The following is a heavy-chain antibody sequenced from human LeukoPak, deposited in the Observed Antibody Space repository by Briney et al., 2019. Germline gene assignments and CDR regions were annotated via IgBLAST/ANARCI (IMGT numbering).Heavy chain of an antibody. V-gene: IGHV4-34*01. D-gene: IGHD3-10*01. CDR2: INHSGST. J-gene: IGHJ6*03. CDR3: ARTHYYGSGSYYRNYYMDV. CDR1: GGSFSGYY. Sequence: SETLSLTCAVYGGSFSGYYWSWIRQPPGKGLEWIGEINHSGSTNYNPSLKSRVTISVDTSKNQFSLKLSSVTAADTAVYYCARTHYYGSGSYYRNYYMDVWGKGTTVTVSS.